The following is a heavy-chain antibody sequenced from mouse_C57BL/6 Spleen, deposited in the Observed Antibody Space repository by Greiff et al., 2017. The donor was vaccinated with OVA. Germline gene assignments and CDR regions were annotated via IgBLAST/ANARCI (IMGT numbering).Heavy chain of an antibody. J-gene: IGHJ2*01. V-gene: IGHV1-82*01. CDR2: IYPGDGDT. CDR3: ARSGYSNYFCC. CDR1: GYAFSSSW. Sequence: QVQLLQSGPELVKPGASVKISCKASGYAFSSSWMNWVKQRPGKGLEWIGRIYPGDGDTNYNGKFKGKATLTADKTSSTAYMQLSSLTSEDSAVYFCARSGYSNYFCCRGQGTTLTVAS. D-gene: IGHD2-5*01.